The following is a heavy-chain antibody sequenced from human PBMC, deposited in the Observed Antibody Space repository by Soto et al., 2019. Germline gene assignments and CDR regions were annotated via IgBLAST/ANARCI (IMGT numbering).Heavy chain of an antibody. Sequence: GGSLRLSCVASGFSVSINYMCWVRQAPGKGLEWVSVIYSDDSTDYADSVKGRFTISRDNAQNSLFLQMDSLRAADTGVYYCARVRARVDADGMDVWGQGTTVTVSS. CDR2: IYSDDST. CDR3: ARVRARVDADGMDV. V-gene: IGHV3-66*01. D-gene: IGHD5-18*01. J-gene: IGHJ6*02. CDR1: GFSVSINY.